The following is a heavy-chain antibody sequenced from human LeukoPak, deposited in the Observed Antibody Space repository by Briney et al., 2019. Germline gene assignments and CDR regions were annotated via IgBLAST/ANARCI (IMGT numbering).Heavy chain of an antibody. CDR2: ISAYNGNT. J-gene: IGHJ4*02. CDR1: GYTFTSYG. V-gene: IGHV1-18*01. Sequence: ASVKVSCKASGYTFTSYGISWVRQAPGQGLEWMGWISAYNGNTNYAQKLQGRVTMTTDTSTSTAYIELWSLRSDDTAVYYCARGVRYCSGGSCYYFDYWGQGTLVTVSS. D-gene: IGHD2-15*01. CDR3: ARGVRYCSGGSCYYFDY.